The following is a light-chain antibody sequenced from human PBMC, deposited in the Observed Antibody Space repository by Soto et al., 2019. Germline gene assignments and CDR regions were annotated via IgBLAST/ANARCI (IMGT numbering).Light chain of an antibody. Sequence: QSVLTQPASVSGSPGQSITVSCTGTSSDVGGYNSVSWYQQHPGKPPKLIIYEVSNRPSGVSDRFPGSKSGNTASLTIPGLQAEDEADYYCSSYTSTSSYVFATGTKVTVL. V-gene: IGLV2-14*03. J-gene: IGLJ1*01. CDR2: EVS. CDR1: SSDVGGYNS. CDR3: SSYTSTSSYV.